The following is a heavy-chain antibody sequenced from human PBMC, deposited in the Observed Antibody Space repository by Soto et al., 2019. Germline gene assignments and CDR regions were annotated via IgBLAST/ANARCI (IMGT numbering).Heavy chain of an antibody. CDR1: GYTFTSYG. CDR3: ARDMGFGLSDY. V-gene: IGHV1-3*01. CDR2: INAGNGNT. D-gene: IGHD3-10*01. J-gene: IGHJ4*02. Sequence: ASVKVSCKASGYTFTSYGIYWVCQAPGQRLEWMGWINAGNGNTKYSQKFQGRVTITRDTSASTAYMELSSLRSEDTAVYYCARDMGFGLSDYWGQGTLVTVSS.